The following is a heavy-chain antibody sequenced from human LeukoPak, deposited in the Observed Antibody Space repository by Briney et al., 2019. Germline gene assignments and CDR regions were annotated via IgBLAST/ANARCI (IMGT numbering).Heavy chain of an antibody. CDR1: GYTFTSYG. V-gene: IGHV1-18*01. CDR3: ASFGIAVAGTLGLDY. CDR2: ISAYNGNT. J-gene: IGHJ4*02. D-gene: IGHD6-19*01. Sequence: ASVKVSCKASGYTFTSYGISWVRQAPGQGLEWMGWISAYNGNTNYAQKLQGRVTMTTDTSTSTAYMELRSLRSDDTAVYYCASFGIAVAGTLGLDYWGQGTPVTVSS.